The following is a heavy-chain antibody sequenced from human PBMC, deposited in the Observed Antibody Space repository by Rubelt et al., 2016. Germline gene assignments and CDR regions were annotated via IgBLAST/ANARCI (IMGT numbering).Heavy chain of an antibody. CDR3: AARRGGSSWYYFDY. CDR1: GGSISSYY. D-gene: IGHD6-13*01. V-gene: IGHV4-59*01. CDR2: IYYSGST. Sequence: QVQLQQWGAGLLKPSETLSLTCTVSGGSISSYYWSWIRQPPGKGLEWIGYIYYSGSTNYNPSLKGRVSLSVDTAKNPSSLKLSSVAAADTAVYYCAARRGGSSWYYFDYWGQGTLVTVSS. J-gene: IGHJ4*02.